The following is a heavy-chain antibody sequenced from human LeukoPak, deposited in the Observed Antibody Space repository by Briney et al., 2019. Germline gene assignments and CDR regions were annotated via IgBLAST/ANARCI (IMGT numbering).Heavy chain of an antibody. D-gene: IGHD6-13*01. CDR2: ISYDGNNK. V-gene: IGHV3-30*18. Sequence: GGSLRLSCAASGFSFSNYGMHWVRQAPGKGLERVTVISYDGNNKYYADSAKGRFTISRDNSKSTLYLEMNSLRAEDTAVFFCAKGYGQRLVNNWFDPWGQGTLVTVSS. J-gene: IGHJ5*02. CDR3: AKGYGQRLVNNWFDP. CDR1: GFSFSNYG.